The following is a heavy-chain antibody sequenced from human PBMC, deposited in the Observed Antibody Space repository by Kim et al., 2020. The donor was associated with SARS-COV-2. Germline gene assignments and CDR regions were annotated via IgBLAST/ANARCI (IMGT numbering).Heavy chain of an antibody. J-gene: IGHJ4*02. CDR2: ISWNSGSI. V-gene: IGHV3-9*01. Sequence: GGSLRLSFAASGFTFGDYAMHWVRQPPGKGLEWVSGISWNSGSIGYADSVKGRFTISRDNAKNSLYLQMNSLRAEDTALYYCAKGYNYGYRTYFDYWGQGTLVTVSS. CDR1: GFTFGDYA. CDR3: AKGYNYGYRTYFDY. D-gene: IGHD5-18*01.